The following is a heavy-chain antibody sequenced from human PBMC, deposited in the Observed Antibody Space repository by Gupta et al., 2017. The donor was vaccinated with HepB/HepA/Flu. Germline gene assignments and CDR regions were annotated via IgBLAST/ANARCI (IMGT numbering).Heavy chain of an antibody. CDR2: ISYDGNEK. Sequence: QVQLVESGGGVVQPGRSLRLPCAAAGFSFRNPGMHWVRTAPAQGLEWVALISYDGNEKHFAESVKGRFTISRDNSKNTVDLQMDSLRPEDTALYYCAKDQGSVCRGGTCYGDGMDVWGQGTTVTVSS. D-gene: IGHD2-15*01. V-gene: IGHV3-30*18. CDR1: GFSFRNPG. J-gene: IGHJ6*02. CDR3: AKDQGSVCRGGTCYGDGMDV.